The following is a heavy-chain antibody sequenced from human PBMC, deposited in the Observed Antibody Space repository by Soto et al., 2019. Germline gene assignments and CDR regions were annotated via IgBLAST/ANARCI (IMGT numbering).Heavy chain of an antibody. D-gene: IGHD3-3*01. CDR1: GFTFSSYA. CDR2: ISYDGSNK. Sequence: QVQLVESGGGVVQPGRSLRLSCAASGFTFSSYAMHWVRQAPGKGLEWVAVISYDGSNKYYADSVKGRFTISRDNSKNTLYLQMNSLRAEDTAVYYCARDPQDYDFWSGYSDWGQGTLVTVSS. J-gene: IGHJ4*02. V-gene: IGHV3-30-3*01. CDR3: ARDPQDYDFWSGYSD.